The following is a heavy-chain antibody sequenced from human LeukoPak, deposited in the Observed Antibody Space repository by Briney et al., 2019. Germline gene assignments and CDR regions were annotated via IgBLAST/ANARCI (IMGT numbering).Heavy chain of an antibody. CDR3: AKGEWFGEADDYYYGIDI. J-gene: IGHJ6*02. Sequence: GRSLRLSCAASGFTFSSYAVHWVRQAPGKGLEWMAVISYDGSNKYYADSVKGQFTISRDNSKNTLYLQMNSLRAGDTAVYYCAKGEWFGEADDYYYGIDIWGQGTTVTVSS. CDR2: ISYDGSNK. CDR1: GFTFSSYA. D-gene: IGHD3-10*01. V-gene: IGHV3-30*04.